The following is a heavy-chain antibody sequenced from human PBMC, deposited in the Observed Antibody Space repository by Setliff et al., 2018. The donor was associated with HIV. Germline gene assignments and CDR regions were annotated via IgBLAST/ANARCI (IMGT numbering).Heavy chain of an antibody. CDR2: IYTSESS. CDR1: GGSISSYY. Sequence: PSETLSLTCSVSGGSISSYYWSWIRQPPGKGLEWIGYIYTSESSNYNPSLKSRVTFSVDTSKNQFSLKLSSVTAADTAAYYCARSARFFYASGSRRYFDLWGRGTLVTVSS. D-gene: IGHD3-10*01. J-gene: IGHJ2*01. V-gene: IGHV4-4*08. CDR3: ARSARFFYASGSRRYFDL.